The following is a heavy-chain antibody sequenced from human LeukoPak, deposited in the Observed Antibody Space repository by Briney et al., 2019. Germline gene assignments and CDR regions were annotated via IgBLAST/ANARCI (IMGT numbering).Heavy chain of an antibody. CDR3: ARVYSGYPFDI. J-gene: IGHJ3*02. CDR2: IYYTGST. CDR1: GGSISSSSYY. D-gene: IGHD3-22*01. Sequence: SETLSLTCTVSGGSISSSSYYWGWIRQPPGKGLEWLGTIYYTGSTYYNPSLKSRVTISVDTSQNQFSLKLSSVTAADTAVYYCARVYSGYPFDIWGQGTMVTVSS. V-gene: IGHV4-39*07.